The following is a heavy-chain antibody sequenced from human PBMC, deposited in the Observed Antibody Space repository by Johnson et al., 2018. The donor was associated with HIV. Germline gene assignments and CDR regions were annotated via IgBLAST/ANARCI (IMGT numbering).Heavy chain of an antibody. Sequence: VQLVESGGGLVQPGGSLKLSCAASGFTFDDYGMSWVRQAPGKGLEWVSGITWNGGSTGYADSVKGRFTISRDNAKNSLYLQMNSLRAEDTALYYCARGDSSGWYPAFDIWGQGTMVTVSS. D-gene: IGHD6-19*01. V-gene: IGHV3-20*04. J-gene: IGHJ3*02. CDR1: GFTFDDYG. CDR3: ARGDSSGWYPAFDI. CDR2: ITWNGGST.